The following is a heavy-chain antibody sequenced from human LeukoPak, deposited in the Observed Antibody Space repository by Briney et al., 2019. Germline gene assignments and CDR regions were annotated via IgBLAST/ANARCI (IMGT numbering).Heavy chain of an antibody. Sequence: GGSLRLSCAASGFTVSSNYMSWVRQAPGKGLEWVSVIYSGGNTYSADSVKGRFTISRDNSRSTLYLQMNSLRPEDTAIYYCAREGYYGSGSPPSLYFDYWGQGTLVTVSS. J-gene: IGHJ4*02. V-gene: IGHV3-53*05. CDR2: IYSGGNT. D-gene: IGHD3-10*01. CDR3: AREGYYGSGSPPSLYFDY. CDR1: GFTVSSNY.